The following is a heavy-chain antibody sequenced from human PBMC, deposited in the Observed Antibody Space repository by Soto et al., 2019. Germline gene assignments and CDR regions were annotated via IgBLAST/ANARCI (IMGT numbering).Heavy chain of an antibody. CDR1: GKTPSEVS. Sequence: ASVKVSCKVYGKTPSEVSIHWVRQAPGVGPEWMGGFEPEDGEIVYAQIFQGRITMTEDSSTDTAYMELSSLRSEDSAVYYCARHPLGITGTTAPFDYWGQGTLVTVSS. J-gene: IGHJ4*02. CDR3: ARHPLGITGTTAPFDY. D-gene: IGHD1-20*01. CDR2: FEPEDGEI. V-gene: IGHV1-24*01.